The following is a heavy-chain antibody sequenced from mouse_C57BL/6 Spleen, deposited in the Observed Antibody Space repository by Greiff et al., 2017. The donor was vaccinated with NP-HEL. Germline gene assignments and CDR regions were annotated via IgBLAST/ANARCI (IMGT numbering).Heavy chain of an antibody. Sequence: VQLQQPGAELVKPGASVKLSCKASGYTFTSYWMQWVKQRPGQGLEWIGEIDPSDSYTNYNQKFKGKATLTVDTSSSTAYMQLSSLTSEDSAVYYCAPYYGSSYWYFDVWGTGTTVTVSS. V-gene: IGHV1-50*01. D-gene: IGHD1-1*01. CDR2: IDPSDSYT. J-gene: IGHJ1*03. CDR3: APYYGSSYWYFDV. CDR1: GYTFTSYW.